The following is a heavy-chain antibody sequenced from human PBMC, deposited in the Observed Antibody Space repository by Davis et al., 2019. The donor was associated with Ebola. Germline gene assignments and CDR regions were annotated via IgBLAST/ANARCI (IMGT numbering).Heavy chain of an antibody. D-gene: IGHD6-13*01. Sequence: SETLSLTCTVSSDPFSNADHFGANNNYWAWIRQSPGKGLEWIGNVHYSGSVYYNPSLKSRVTISVDTAKNQFSLKLTSVTAADTAVYYWARRFSSPFFDPWGQGTMVTVSS. CDR3: ARRFSSPFFDP. J-gene: IGHJ5*02. CDR2: VHYSGSV. V-gene: IGHV4-39*01. CDR1: SDPFSNADHFGANNNY.